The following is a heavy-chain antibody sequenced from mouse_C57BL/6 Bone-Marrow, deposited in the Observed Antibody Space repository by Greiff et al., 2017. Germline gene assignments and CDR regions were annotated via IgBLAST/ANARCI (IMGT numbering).Heavy chain of an antibody. J-gene: IGHJ3*01. Sequence: QVQLKESGPGLVQPSQSLSITCTVSGFSLTSYGVHWVRPSPGKGLEWLGVIWRGGSTDYNAAFMSRLSITKDNAKSQVFFKMNSLQADDTAIYYCAKNGRYYGSSPWFAYWGQGTLVTVSA. CDR1: GFSLTSYG. V-gene: IGHV2-5*01. CDR3: AKNGRYYGSSPWFAY. D-gene: IGHD1-1*01. CDR2: IWRGGST.